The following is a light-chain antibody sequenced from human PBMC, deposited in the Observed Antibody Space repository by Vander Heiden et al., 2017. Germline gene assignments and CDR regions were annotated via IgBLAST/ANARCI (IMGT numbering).Light chain of an antibody. CDR3: VLYMGSGIWV. J-gene: IGLJ3*02. CDR2: TKN. CDR1: SGSVSSTYY. Sequence: QTVVTQEPSFSVSPGGTVTLTCGLSSGSVSSTYYPSWYQQTPVQAPRTLIYTKNTRSSGVPDRFSGSILGNKAALTITGAQADDESDYYCVLYMGSGIWVFGGGTKLTVL. V-gene: IGLV8-61*01.